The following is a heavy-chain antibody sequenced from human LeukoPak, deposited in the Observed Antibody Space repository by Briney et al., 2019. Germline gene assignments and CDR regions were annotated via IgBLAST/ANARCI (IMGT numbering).Heavy chain of an antibody. D-gene: IGHD6-13*01. V-gene: IGHV3-7*01. CDR1: GFTFSNYW. CDR2: IKLDGREQ. J-gene: IGHJ3*01. Sequence: GGSLRLSCAASGFTFSNYWMTWVRQSPGKGPEWVAHIKLDGREQWYVDSVKGRFTVSRGNVEKSLYLQMNSLRVEDTAVYYCARDGGGAAGRSLDFWGQGTMVTVSS. CDR3: ARDGGGAAGRSLDF.